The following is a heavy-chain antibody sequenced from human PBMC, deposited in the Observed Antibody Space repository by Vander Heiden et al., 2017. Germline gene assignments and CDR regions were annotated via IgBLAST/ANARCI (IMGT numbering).Heavy chain of an antibody. Sequence: QLHESGSGLFTPSETLSPTCTLPAASISRYYWSWIRQPPGKGLEWIGYIYYSGSTNYNPYLKSRVTISVDTSKNQFSLKLSSVTAADTAVYYCARHRGYSYAYDYWGQGTLVTVSS. V-gene: IGHV4-59*08. D-gene: IGHD5-18*01. CDR3: ARHRGYSYAYDY. CDR1: AASISRYY. CDR2: IYYSGST. J-gene: IGHJ4*02.